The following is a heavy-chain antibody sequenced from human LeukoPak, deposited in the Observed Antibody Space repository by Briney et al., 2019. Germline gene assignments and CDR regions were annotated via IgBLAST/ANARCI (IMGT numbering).Heavy chain of an antibody. V-gene: IGHV4-59*01. CDR3: ARHEVATIIDY. J-gene: IGHJ4*02. D-gene: IGHD5-24*01. CDR2: IYYSGST. CDR1: GGSISSYY. Sequence: SETLSLTCTVSGGSISSYYWSWIRQPPGKGLEWIGYIYYSGSTNYNPSLKSRVTISVDTPKNQFSLKLSSVTAADTAVYYCARHEVATIIDYWGQGTLVTVSS.